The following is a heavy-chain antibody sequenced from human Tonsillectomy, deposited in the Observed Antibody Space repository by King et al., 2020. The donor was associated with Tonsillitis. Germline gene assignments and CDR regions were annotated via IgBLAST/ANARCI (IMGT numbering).Heavy chain of an antibody. V-gene: IGHV3-23*04. CDR3: AKDPSSTRSAHYFDY. CDR1: GFTFTTYT. D-gene: IGHD2-15*01. Sequence: VQLVESGGGLVQPGGSLRLSCSASGFTFTTYTMTWVRQAPGKGLEWGSAINGGGVATSYADSVKGRFTISRDNSTNTRYLQMNNLIAEDTAVYYCAKDPSSTRSAHYFDYWGQGTLVTVSS. CDR2: INGGGVAT. J-gene: IGHJ4*02.